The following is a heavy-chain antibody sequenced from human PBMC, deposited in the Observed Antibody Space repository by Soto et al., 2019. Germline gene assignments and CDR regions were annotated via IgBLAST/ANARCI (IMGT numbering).Heavy chain of an antibody. V-gene: IGHV3-23*01. CDR3: ARVYYGSGSYYNGGYYYYMDV. D-gene: IGHD3-10*01. CDR1: GFSFSTYG. J-gene: IGHJ6*03. CDR2: ISGSGGDT. Sequence: GGSLRLSCAASGFSFSTYGMGWVRQPPGKGLEWVSGISGSGGDTYYADSVKGRFTISRDNSKNTLYLRMNSRRAEDTAVYYCARVYYGSGSYYNGGYYYYMDVWGKGTTVTVSS.